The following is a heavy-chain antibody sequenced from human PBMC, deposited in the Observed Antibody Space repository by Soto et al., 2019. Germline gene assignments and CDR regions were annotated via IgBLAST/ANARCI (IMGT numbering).Heavy chain of an antibody. CDR3: AHRILRTVFGLVFTNAIYFDL. CDR2: VYWDDDK. D-gene: IGHD3-3*01. Sequence: QITLNESGPTVVKPAETLTLTCTFSGFSLTTSGVGVGWIRQSPGKAPEWLALVYWDDDKRYSASLKSRLTITKGTSKNQVVLTMDSVDTADKATYYCAHRILRTVFGLVFTNAIYFDLWGQGHPVVVSS. V-gene: IGHV2-5*02. J-gene: IGHJ4*02. CDR1: GFSLTTSGVG.